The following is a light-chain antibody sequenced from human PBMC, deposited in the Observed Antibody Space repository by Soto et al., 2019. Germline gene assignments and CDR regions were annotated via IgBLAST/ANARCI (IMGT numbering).Light chain of an antibody. J-gene: IGLJ1*01. CDR2: DNN. Sequence: QSVLTQPPSVSAAPGQKVTISCSGSSSNIGNNYVSWYQQLPGTAPKLLIYDNNKRPSGIPDRFSGSKSGTSATLGITGLQTGGEADYYCGTWDSSLSAGVFGPGTKVTVL. CDR3: GTWDSSLSAGV. CDR1: SSNIGNNY. V-gene: IGLV1-51*01.